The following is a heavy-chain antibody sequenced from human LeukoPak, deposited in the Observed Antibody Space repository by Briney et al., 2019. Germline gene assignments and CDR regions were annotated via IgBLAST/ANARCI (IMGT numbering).Heavy chain of an antibody. D-gene: IGHD1-26*01. CDR2: IKGDGSDK. Sequence: GGSLRLSCAASGFTFSSYWMFWVRQAPGKGLEWVDTIKGDGSDKYYVDSVKGRFTISRDNAKNSLFLQMNSLRAEDTAVYYCARDGGHSADYWGQGTQVTVSS. J-gene: IGHJ4*02. CDR1: GFTFSSYW. CDR3: ARDGGHSADY. V-gene: IGHV3-7*01.